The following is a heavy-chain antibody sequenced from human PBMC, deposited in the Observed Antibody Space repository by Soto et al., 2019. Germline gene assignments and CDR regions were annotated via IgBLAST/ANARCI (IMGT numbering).Heavy chain of an antibody. Sequence: SETLSLTCTVSRGCISSYYWSWIRLPAGKGLEWIGRIYTSGRTNYNPSLNSRVTMSVDTSKNQFSLKLSSVTAADTAVYYCARVYSGSYYEFDYGGQGTLVTVSS. D-gene: IGHD1-26*01. CDR1: RGCISSYY. CDR3: ARVYSGSYYEFDY. V-gene: IGHV4-4*07. CDR2: IYTSGRT. J-gene: IGHJ4*02.